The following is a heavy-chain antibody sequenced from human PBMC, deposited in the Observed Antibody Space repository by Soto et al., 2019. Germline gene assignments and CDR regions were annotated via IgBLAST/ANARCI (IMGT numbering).Heavy chain of an antibody. Sequence: QVQLVQSGPAVKMPGASVKVSCKTSGYTFSDYGLAWLRQTPGQRPEWMGWVSTYNTNTNYAQKFQGRVTMTTDTSTTTTSMELRSLRSDDTAVYYCARELNTDSSAYYSFAYWGQGTLVTVSS. CDR1: GYTFSDYG. V-gene: IGHV1-18*01. J-gene: IGHJ4*02. D-gene: IGHD3-22*01. CDR3: ARELNTDSSAYYSFAY. CDR2: VSTYNTNT.